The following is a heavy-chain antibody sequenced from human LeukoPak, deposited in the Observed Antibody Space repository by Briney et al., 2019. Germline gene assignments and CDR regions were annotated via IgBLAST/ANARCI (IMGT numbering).Heavy chain of an antibody. CDR1: GFTFSTYA. J-gene: IGHJ4*02. CDR2: ISGDGVST. Sequence: GGSLRLSCAASGFTFSTYAMHWVRQAPGKGLEWVSLISGDGVSTFYADSVKGRFSISRDNSKNSLYLEMNSLRTEDAAMYYCAKESGKFDYWGQGTLVAVSS. CDR3: AKESGKFDY. V-gene: IGHV3-43*02.